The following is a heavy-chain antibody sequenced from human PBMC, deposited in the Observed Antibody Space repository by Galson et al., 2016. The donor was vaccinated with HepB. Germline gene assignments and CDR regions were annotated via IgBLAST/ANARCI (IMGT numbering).Heavy chain of an antibody. CDR3: ARGYTNTWYVAGFDY. Sequence: SLRLSCAASGFTFGDYPMTWFRQAPGKGLEWVGFIRSKTYYGTAEYAASVEGRFTISRDDSKRIAYLQMDSPKHEDSAVYYCARGYTNTWYVAGFDYWGQGTLVTVSS. D-gene: IGHD6-13*01. CDR2: IRSKTYYGTA. CDR1: GFTFGDYP. V-gene: IGHV3-49*03. J-gene: IGHJ4*02.